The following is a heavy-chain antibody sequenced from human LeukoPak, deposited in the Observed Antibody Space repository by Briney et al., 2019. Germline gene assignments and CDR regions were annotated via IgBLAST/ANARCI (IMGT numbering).Heavy chain of an antibody. J-gene: IGHJ4*02. CDR2: IIPILGIA. Sequence: SVKVSCKASGGTFSSYAISWVRQAPGQGLEWMGRIIPILGIANYAQKFQGRVTITADKSTSTAYMELSSLRSEDTAMYYCARAIQGDSSMIVVVDYYFDYWGQGTLVTVSS. D-gene: IGHD3-22*01. V-gene: IGHV1-69*04. CDR3: ARAIQGDSSMIVVVDYYFDY. CDR1: GGTFSSYA.